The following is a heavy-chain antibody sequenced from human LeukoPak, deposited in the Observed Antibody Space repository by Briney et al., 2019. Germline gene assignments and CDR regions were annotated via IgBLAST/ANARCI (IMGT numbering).Heavy chain of an antibody. CDR1: GFTFSVFS. V-gene: IGHV3-48*02. CDR2: ISGSSSTI. J-gene: IGHJ4*02. CDR3: ARSLLLGTSVDY. Sequence: GGSLRLSCASSGFTFSVFSMNWVRQAPGKGLEWVSYISGSSSTIYYADSVKGRFTISRDNAKNSLYLQMNSLRDEDTAVYYCARSLLLGTSVDYWGQGTLVTVSS. D-gene: IGHD3-22*01.